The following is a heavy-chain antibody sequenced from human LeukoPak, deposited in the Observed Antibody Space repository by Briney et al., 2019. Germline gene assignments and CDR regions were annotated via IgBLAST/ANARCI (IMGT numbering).Heavy chain of an antibody. CDR2: IYYSGST. V-gene: IGHV4-59*01. J-gene: IGHJ4*02. CDR1: GGSISSYY. CDR3: ARDPRGSGYVDY. D-gene: IGHD3-22*01. Sequence: SETLSLTCTVSGGSISSYYWSWIRQPPGKGLEWIGYIYYSGSTNYNPSLKSRVTISVDTSKNQFSLKLSSVTAADTAVYYCARDPRGSGYVDYWGQGTLVTVSS.